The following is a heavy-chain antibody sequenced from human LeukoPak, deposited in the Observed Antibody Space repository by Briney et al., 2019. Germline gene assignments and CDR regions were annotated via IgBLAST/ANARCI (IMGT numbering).Heavy chain of an antibody. Sequence: VASVKVSCKASGYTFTSYYMHWVRQAPGQGLEWMGGIIPIFGTANYAQKFQGRVTITADESTSTAYMELSSLRSEDTAVYYCARDYYSSSTRYFDYWGQGTLVTVSS. CDR1: GYTFTSYY. CDR2: IIPIFGTA. CDR3: ARDYYSSSTRYFDY. D-gene: IGHD6-6*01. V-gene: IGHV1-69*13. J-gene: IGHJ4*02.